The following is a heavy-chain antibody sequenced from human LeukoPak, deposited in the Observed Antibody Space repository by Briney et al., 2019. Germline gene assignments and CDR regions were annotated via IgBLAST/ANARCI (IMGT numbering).Heavy chain of an antibody. CDR2: IRYDGSSK. V-gene: IGHV3-30*02. CDR3: AKDPHPFLPSGSYYFDY. CDR1: AFTFSSYG. J-gene: IGHJ4*02. D-gene: IGHD1-26*01. Sequence: GGSLRLSCAASAFTFSSYGMHWVRQAPGKGLEWVAFIRYDGSSKYYADSVKGRFTISRDNSKNTLYLQMNSLRAEDTAVYYCAKDPHPFLPSGSYYFDYWGQGTLATVSS.